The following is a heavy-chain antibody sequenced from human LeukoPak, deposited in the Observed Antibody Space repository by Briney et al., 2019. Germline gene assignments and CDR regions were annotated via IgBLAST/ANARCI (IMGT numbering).Heavy chain of an antibody. Sequence: ASVKVSCKASGYTFTGYYMHWVRQAPGQGLEWMGWTNPNSGGTKYAQKFQGRVTMTRDTSISTVYMELSRLRSDDTAVYYCARDKQLDWAHYHYCYMDVWGKGTTVTVSS. V-gene: IGHV1-2*02. CDR2: TNPNSGGT. CDR3: ARDKQLDWAHYHYCYMDV. J-gene: IGHJ6*03. D-gene: IGHD1-1*01. CDR1: GYTFTGYY.